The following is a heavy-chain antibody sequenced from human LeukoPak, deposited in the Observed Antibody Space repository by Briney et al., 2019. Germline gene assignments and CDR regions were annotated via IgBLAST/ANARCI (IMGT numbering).Heavy chain of an antibody. V-gene: IGHV3-23*01. CDR2: LSGGGGST. Sequence: GGSLRLSCAASGFTFANYAMHWVRQAPGKGLEWVSTLSGGGGSTYYADSVKGRFTISRDNSKNTLYLQMNSLRAEDTAVYYCAKRQSGSYDYWGQGTLVTVSS. CDR1: GFTFANYA. J-gene: IGHJ4*02. D-gene: IGHD1-26*01. CDR3: AKRQSGSYDY.